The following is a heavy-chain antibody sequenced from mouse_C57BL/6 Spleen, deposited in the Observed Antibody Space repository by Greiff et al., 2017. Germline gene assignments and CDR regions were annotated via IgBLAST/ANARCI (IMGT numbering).Heavy chain of an antibody. J-gene: IGHJ4*01. D-gene: IGHD2-10*01. CDR2: ISNLAYSI. Sequence: EVQLQESGGGLVQPGGSLKLSCAASGFTFSDYGMAWVRQAPRKGPEWVAFISNLAYSIYYADTVTGRFTISRENAKNTLYLEMSSLRSEDTAMYYCARLRLPYAMDYWGQGTSVTVSS. CDR3: ARLRLPYAMDY. V-gene: IGHV5-15*01. CDR1: GFTFSDYG.